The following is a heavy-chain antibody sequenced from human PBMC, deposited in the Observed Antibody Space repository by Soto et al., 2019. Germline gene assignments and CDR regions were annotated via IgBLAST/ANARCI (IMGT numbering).Heavy chain of an antibody. Sequence: GGSLRLSCAASGFTFSSYGMRWVRQAPGKGLEWVAVIWYDGSNKYYADSVKGRFTISRDNSKNTLYLQMNSLRAEDTAVYYCAAPSSDDAFDIWGQGTMVTVSS. V-gene: IGHV3-33*01. CDR1: GFTFSSYG. D-gene: IGHD6-6*01. J-gene: IGHJ3*02. CDR2: IWYDGSNK. CDR3: AAPSSDDAFDI.